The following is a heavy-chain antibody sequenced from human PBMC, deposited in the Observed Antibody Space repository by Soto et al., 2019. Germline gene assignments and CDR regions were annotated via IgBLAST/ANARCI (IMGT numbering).Heavy chain of an antibody. CDR1: GFTFSSYA. CDR3: AKALVARYYFDY. CDR2: ISGSGGST. Sequence: EVQLLESGGGLVQPGGSLRLSCAASGFTFSSYAMSWVRQAPGKGLEWVSAISGSGGSTYYADSVKGRFNISRDNSKNTLYLQMNSLRAEDTAVYYCAKALVARYYFDYWGQGTLVTVSS. J-gene: IGHJ4*02. D-gene: IGHD2-15*01. V-gene: IGHV3-23*01.